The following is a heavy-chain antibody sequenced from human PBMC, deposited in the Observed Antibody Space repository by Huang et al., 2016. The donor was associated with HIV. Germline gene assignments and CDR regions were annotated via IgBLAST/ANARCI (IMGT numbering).Heavy chain of an antibody. D-gene: IGHD3-22*01. CDR1: GFILSNYG. Sequence: VQLIESGGGVVQPGKSLRLSCATSGFILSNYGMHWVGQAPGNGLKWVGVIRNEGMKKDYADSVRGRFTVGRDNGNNTLFLQMRSLGVDDTAVYYCARGDYYDSSGYHPGYFDYWGQGILVTVSS. V-gene: IGHV3-33*04. CDR3: ARGDYYDSSGYHPGYFDY. CDR2: IRNEGMKK. J-gene: IGHJ4*02.